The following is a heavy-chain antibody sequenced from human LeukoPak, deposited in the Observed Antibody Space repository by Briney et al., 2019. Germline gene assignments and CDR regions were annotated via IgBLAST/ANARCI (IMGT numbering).Heavy chain of an antibody. V-gene: IGHV3-9*03. J-gene: IGHJ3*02. CDR1: GFTFDDYA. Sequence: PGRSLRLSCAASGFTFDDYAMHWVRQAPGKGLEWVSGISWNSGSIVYADSVKGRFTISRDNAKNSVYLQMNSLRAEDMALYYCAKGVGAITEDAFDIWGQGTMVTVSS. D-gene: IGHD1-26*01. CDR3: AKGVGAITEDAFDI. CDR2: ISWNSGSI.